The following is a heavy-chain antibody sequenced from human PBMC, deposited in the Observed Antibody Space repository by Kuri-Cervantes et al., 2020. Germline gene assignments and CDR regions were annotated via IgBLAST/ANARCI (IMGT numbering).Heavy chain of an antibody. V-gene: IGHV4-34*01. D-gene: IGHD3-22*01. CDR3: ARLSSYDSSAQFY. CDR2: INHSGGT. Sequence: ESLKISCAVYGGSFRNYYWSWIRQPPGKGLEWIGEINHSGGTIYSPSLKSRVTISVDTSKNQFSLKLSSVTAADTAVYYCARLSSYDSSAQFYWGQGTLVTVSS. J-gene: IGHJ4*02. CDR1: GGSFRNYY.